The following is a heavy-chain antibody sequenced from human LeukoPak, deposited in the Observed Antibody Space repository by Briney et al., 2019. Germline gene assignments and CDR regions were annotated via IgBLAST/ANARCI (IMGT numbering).Heavy chain of an antibody. CDR1: GGTFSTYA. J-gene: IGHJ5*02. V-gene: IGHV1-69*13. CDR2: IIPIFGTA. CDR3: ARDIRNWFDP. Sequence: GASVKVSCKASGGTFSTYAINWLRQAPGQALEWMGGIIPIFGTAIYAQKFQGRVTITADESTSTAYMELSSLRSEDTAVYYCARDIRNWFDPWGQGTLVTVSS.